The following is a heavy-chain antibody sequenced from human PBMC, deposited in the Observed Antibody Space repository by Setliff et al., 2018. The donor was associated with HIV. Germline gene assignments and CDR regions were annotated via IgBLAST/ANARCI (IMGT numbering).Heavy chain of an antibody. CDR3: ARDHCSSSGCYEYSYYGMDV. D-gene: IGHD2-2*01. CDR1: GYTFTSYA. CDR2: INAGNGNT. J-gene: IGHJ6*02. V-gene: IGHV1-3*01. Sequence: ASVKVSCKASGYTFTSYAMHWVRQAPGQRLEWMGWINAGNGNTKYSQKFQGRVTMTRDTSISTAYMEVSRLRSDDTAVYYCARDHCSSSGCYEYSYYGMDVWGQGTTVTVSS.